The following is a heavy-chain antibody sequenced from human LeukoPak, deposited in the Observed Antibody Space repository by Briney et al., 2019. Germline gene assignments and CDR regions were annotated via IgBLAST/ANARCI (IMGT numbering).Heavy chain of an antibody. Sequence: GGSLRLSCAASGFTFSSYAMHWVRQAPGKGLEWVAVISYDGSNKYYADSVKGRFTISRDNSKNTLYLQMNSLRAEDTAVYYCARAVVPAAWRSYAFDIWGQGTMVTVSS. CDR3: ARAVVPAAWRSYAFDI. CDR1: GFTFSSYA. V-gene: IGHV3-30-3*01. J-gene: IGHJ3*02. D-gene: IGHD2-2*01. CDR2: ISYDGSNK.